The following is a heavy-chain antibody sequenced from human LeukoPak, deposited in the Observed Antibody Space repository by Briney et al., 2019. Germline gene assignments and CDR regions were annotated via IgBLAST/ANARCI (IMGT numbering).Heavy chain of an antibody. J-gene: IGHJ4*02. CDR1: GFTFSSYS. CDR2: ISSSSSYI. V-gene: IGHV3-21*01. D-gene: IGHD2-15*01. Sequence: GGSLRLSCAASGFTFSSYSMNWVRQAPGKGLEWVSSISSSSSYIYYADSVKGRFTISRDNAKNSLYLQMNSLRAEDTAVYYCARGDPRPPSGYCSGGSCYGYYFDYWGQGTLVTVSS. CDR3: ARGDPRPPSGYCSGGSCYGYYFDY.